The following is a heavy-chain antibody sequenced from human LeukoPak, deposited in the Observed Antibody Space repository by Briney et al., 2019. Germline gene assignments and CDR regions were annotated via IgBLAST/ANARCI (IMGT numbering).Heavy chain of an antibody. CDR2: INNEGTTI. V-gene: IGHV3-74*01. CDR1: GLTFSNSW. D-gene: IGHD3-10*01. CDR3: ESVSGLGMNDYYQH. J-gene: IGHJ1*01. Sequence: GGSLRLSCEASGLTFSNSWMHWVRQAPGKGLVWVSRINNEGTTISYADSVKGRFTISRDNAKNTLYLQMNSLRAEDTAVYYYESVSGLGMNDYYQHWGQGTLVTVAS.